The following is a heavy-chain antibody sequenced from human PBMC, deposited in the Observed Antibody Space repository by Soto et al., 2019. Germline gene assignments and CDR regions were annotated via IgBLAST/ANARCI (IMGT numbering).Heavy chain of an antibody. Sequence: EVQVVESGGGLVQPGGSLRLSCAASGFIVSSSYMSWVRQAPGKGLEWVAVIYSAGSTYYADSVKGRFTIYRDSSKNTFYLKWTGRNAENRAVYYGAKPHTRINYAACSPPGGKETLVTF. CDR2: IYSAGST. CDR1: GFIVSSSY. V-gene: IGHV3-66*04. J-gene: IGHJ5*02. D-gene: IGHD3-16*01. CDR3: AKPHTRINYAACSPP.